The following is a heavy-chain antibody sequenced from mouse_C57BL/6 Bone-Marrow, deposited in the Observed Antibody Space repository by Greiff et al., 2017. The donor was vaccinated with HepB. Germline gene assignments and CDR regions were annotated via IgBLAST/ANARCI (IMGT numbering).Heavy chain of an antibody. CDR1: GYTFTDYE. CDR3: TRSDDSYYRCWCAC. CDR2: IDPETGGT. D-gene: IGHD2-3*01. Sequence: QVQLQQSGAELVRPGASVTLSCKASGYTFTDYEMHWVKQTPVHGLEWIGAIDPETGGTAYNQKFKGKAILTADKSSSTAYMELRSLTSEDSAVYYCTRSDDSYYRCWCACWGRGTLVTVSA. V-gene: IGHV1-15*01. J-gene: IGHJ3*01.